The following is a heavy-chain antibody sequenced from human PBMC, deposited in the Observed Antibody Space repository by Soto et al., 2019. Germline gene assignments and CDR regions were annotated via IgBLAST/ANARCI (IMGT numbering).Heavy chain of an antibody. CDR3: ARDDPPTHY. CDR2: ISAYNGNT. V-gene: IGHV1-18*01. CDR1: GYTFTSYF. J-gene: IGHJ4*02. D-gene: IGHD4-17*01. Sequence: QVQLVQSGAEVKKPGASVKVSCKASGYTFTSYFISWVRQAPGQGLEWMGWISAYNGNTNYAQKLEGRVTMARDTSSRSAYMELRSLRSCDTALYYCARDDPPTHYWGQGTLVTLSS.